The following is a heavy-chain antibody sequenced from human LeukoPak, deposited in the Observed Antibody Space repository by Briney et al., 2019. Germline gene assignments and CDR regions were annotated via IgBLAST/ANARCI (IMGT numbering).Heavy chain of an antibody. CDR1: GGSISTYY. D-gene: IGHD3-9*01. J-gene: IGHJ4*02. CDR2: IYCSGST. Sequence: SETLSLTCTVSGGSISTYYWSWIRQPPGKGLEWIAYIYCSGSTNYNPSLKSRVTISVDTSKNQFSLKLSSVTAADTAVYYCARFSNNYDILTGYPMYYFDYWGQGTLVTVSS. CDR3: ARFSNNYDILTGYPMYYFDY. V-gene: IGHV4-59*01.